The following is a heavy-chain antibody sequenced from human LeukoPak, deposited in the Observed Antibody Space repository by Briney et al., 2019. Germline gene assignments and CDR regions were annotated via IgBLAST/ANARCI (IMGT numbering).Heavy chain of an antibody. CDR3: ARFSRNIFPTGFDS. V-gene: IGHV4-59*08. Sequence: SETLSLTCTVSGGSISTYYWNWIRQPPGKGLEWIGYIYYSGATNYNPSLKSRVTISVDTSKNQFSLKLSSVTAADTAVYYCARFSRNIFPTGFDSWGHGTLVTVSS. J-gene: IGHJ4*01. CDR2: IYYSGAT. CDR1: GGSISTYY. D-gene: IGHD1-1*01.